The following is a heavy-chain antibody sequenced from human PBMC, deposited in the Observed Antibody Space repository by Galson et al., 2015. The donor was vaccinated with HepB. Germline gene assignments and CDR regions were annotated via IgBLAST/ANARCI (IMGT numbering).Heavy chain of an antibody. V-gene: IGHV1-46*01. J-gene: IGHJ4*02. D-gene: IGHD3-16*01. CDR2: INPSGGST. CDR1: GYNFGSFG. CDR3: ARGHVMITFGGVY. Sequence: SVKVSCKASGYNFGSFGISWVRQAPGQGLEWMGIINPSGGSTSYAQKFQGRVTMTRDTSTSTVYMELSSLRSEDTAVYYCARGHVMITFGGVYWGQGTLVTVSS.